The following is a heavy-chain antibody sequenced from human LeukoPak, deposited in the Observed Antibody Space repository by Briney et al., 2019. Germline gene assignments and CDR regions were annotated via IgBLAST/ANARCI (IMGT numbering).Heavy chain of an antibody. CDR1: GGSISNYH. J-gene: IGHJ4*02. CDR3: ARGTVTTQYFDY. Sequence: SETLSLTCTVSGGSISNYHWSWIRQPPGKGLEWIGYIYYSGDTNYNPSVKGRVTMSVDASKNQFSLKLTSVTAADTAVYYCARGTVTTQYFDYWGQGTLVTVSS. D-gene: IGHD4-11*01. V-gene: IGHV4-59*01. CDR2: IYYSGDT.